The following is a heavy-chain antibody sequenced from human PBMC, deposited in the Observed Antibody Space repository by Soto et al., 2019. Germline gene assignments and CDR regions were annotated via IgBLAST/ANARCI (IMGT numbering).Heavy chain of an antibody. V-gene: IGHV3-23*01. J-gene: IGHJ4*02. CDR3: AKGSAQASPYYFDH. CDR1: GFTFSSCA. Sequence: GGSLRLSCAASGFTFSSCAMSWVRQAPGKGLEWVSAISGSGGSTYYADSVKGRFTISRDNSKNTLYLQMNSLRADDTAVYYCAKGSAQASPYYFDHWGQGSLVTVSS. CDR2: ISGSGGST.